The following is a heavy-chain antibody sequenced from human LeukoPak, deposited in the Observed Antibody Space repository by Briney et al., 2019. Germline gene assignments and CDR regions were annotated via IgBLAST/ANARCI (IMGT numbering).Heavy chain of an antibody. CDR2: TYHSGST. V-gene: IGHV4-38-2*02. Sequence: SETLSLTCAVSGYSISSGYYWGWIRQPPGKGLEWIGSTYHSGSTYYNPSLKSRVTISVDTSKNQFSLKLSSVTAADTAVYYCAREDIVVVVAALVPNWFDPWGQGTLVTVSS. J-gene: IGHJ5*02. CDR1: GYSISSGYY. D-gene: IGHD2-15*01. CDR3: AREDIVVVVAALVPNWFDP.